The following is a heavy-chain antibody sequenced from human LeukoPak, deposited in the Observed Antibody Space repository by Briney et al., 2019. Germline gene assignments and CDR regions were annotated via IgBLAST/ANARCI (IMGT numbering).Heavy chain of an antibody. V-gene: IGHV4-30-4*01. J-gene: IGHJ5*02. CDR1: GGSISSGDYY. CDR2: IYYSGST. Sequence: PSETLSLTCTVSGGSISSGDYYWSWIRQPPGKGLEWIGYIYYSGSTYYNPSLKSRVTISVDTSKNQFSLKLSSVTAADTAVYYCARDNRLGELNWFDPWGQGTLVTVSS. D-gene: IGHD1-26*01. CDR3: ARDNRLGELNWFDP.